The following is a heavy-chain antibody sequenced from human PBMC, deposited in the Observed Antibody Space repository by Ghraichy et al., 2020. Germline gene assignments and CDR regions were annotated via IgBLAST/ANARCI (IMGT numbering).Heavy chain of an antibody. CDR1: GFTFDINA. D-gene: IGHD2-15*01. V-gene: IGHV3-43*02. CDR2: ISGSGIGT. CDR3: AKDYCSGGSCDGMDV. Sequence: GGSLRLSCSASGFTFDINAMYWVRQVPGKRLEWVSLISGSGIGTSYADSVKGRFTISRDNRKNSLFLQMNSLQPEDTALYYCAKDYCSGGSCDGMDVRGQGTTVTVS. J-gene: IGHJ6*02.